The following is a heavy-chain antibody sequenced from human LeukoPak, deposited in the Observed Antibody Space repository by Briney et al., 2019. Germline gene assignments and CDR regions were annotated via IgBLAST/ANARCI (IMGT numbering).Heavy chain of an antibody. CDR1: GGSFSGYY. V-gene: IGHV4-34*01. CDR2: INHSGST. J-gene: IGHJ1*01. CDR3: ARARGYCSGGSCYQKYFQH. Sequence: SETLSLTCAVYGGSFSGYYWSWIRQPPGKGLEWTGEINHSGSTNYNPSLKSRVTITVDTSKNQFSLKLSSVTAADTAVYYCARARGYCSGGSCYQKYFQHWGQGTLVTVSS. D-gene: IGHD2-15*01.